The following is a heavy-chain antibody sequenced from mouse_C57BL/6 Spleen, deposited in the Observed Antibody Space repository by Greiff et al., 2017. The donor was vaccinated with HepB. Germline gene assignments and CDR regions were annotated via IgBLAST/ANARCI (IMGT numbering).Heavy chain of an antibody. V-gene: IGHV1-87*01. J-gene: IGHJ4*01. CDR3: SEDSAVYCCACSGGGSDGAMDY. Sequence: QVQLQQSGPELARPWASVKISCQAFYTFSRRLHFAIRDTNYWMQRVKQRPGQGLEWIGAIYPGNGDTSYNQKFKGKATLTADKSSVTAYMQLSSLTSEDSAVYCCACSGGGSDGAMDYWGQGTSVTVSS. CDR1: YTFSRRLH. D-gene: IGHD1-1*02. CDR2: GQGLEWIG.